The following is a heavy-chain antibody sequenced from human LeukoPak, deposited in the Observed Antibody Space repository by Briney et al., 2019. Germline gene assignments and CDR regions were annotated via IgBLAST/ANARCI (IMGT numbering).Heavy chain of an antibody. CDR1: GFTFSDYH. D-gene: IGHD2-21*02. CDR2: IDIYLHT. J-gene: IGHJ3*02. CDR3: ARRSGPGDPFTI. Sequence: GGSLRLSCAASGFTFSDYHMNWVRQVPGKGLEWVSGIDIYLHTFYVDSLKGRFTVSRDNTQNSLYLQISSLRDEDTGVYYCARRSGPGDPFTIWGQGTTVIVSS. V-gene: IGHV3-69-1*02.